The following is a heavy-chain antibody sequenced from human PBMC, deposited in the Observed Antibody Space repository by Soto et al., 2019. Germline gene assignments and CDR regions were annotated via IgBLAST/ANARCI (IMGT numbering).Heavy chain of an antibody. CDR2: IYYSGST. V-gene: IGHV4-30-4*01. D-gene: IGHD3-3*02. J-gene: IGHJ6*02. CDR3: ARDYPHFTDYRGYYGMDV. CDR1: GGSISSGDYY. Sequence: SETLSLTCTVSGGSISSGDYYWSWIRQPPGKGLEWIGYIYYSGSTYYNPSLKSRVTISVDTSKNQFSLKLSSVTAADTAVYYCARDYPHFTDYRGYYGMDVRGQRTTVTVSS.